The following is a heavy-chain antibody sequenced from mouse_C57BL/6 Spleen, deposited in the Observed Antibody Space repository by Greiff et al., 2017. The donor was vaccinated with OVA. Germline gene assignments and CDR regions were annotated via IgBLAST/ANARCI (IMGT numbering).Heavy chain of an antibody. V-gene: IGHV1-81*01. J-gene: IGHJ2*01. CDR2: IYPRSGNT. CDR1: GYTFTSYG. CDR3: ARRTVVATDYFDY. Sequence: QVQLQQSGAELARPGASVKLSCKASGYTFTSYGISWVKQRTGQGLEWIGEIYPRSGNTYYNEKFKGKATLTADKSSSTAYMALRSLTSEDSSVYFCARRTVVATDYFDYWGQGTTLTVSS. D-gene: IGHD1-1*01.